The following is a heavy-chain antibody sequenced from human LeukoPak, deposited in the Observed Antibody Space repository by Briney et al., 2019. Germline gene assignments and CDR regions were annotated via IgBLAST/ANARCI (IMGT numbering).Heavy chain of an antibody. D-gene: IGHD3-16*01. J-gene: IGHJ4*02. CDR1: GFSLSTRAVG. Sequence: SGPTLAKPTQTLTLTCTFSGFSLSTRAVGVGWVRQPPGKALEWLTLMYRNDDKRYNPSLKSSLTITQHTSKNQVVLTMNNMDPVDTATYYCAHTGSRYASFAYWGQGTLVTVSS. CDR3: AHTGSRYASFAY. V-gene: IGHV2-5*01. CDR2: MYRNDDK.